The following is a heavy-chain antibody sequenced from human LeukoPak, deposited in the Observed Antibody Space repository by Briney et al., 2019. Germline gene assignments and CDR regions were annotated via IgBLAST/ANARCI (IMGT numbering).Heavy chain of an antibody. CDR1: GFTFSSYS. CDR2: ISSSSSTI. CDR3: ARALGGGDYVRDY. V-gene: IGHV3-48*01. Sequence: PGGSLRLSCAASGFTFSSYSVNWVRQAPGKGLEWVSYISSSSSTIYYADSVKGRFTISRDNAKNSLYLQMNSLRAEDTAVYYCARALGGGDYVRDYWGQGTLVTVSS. J-gene: IGHJ4*02. D-gene: IGHD4-17*01.